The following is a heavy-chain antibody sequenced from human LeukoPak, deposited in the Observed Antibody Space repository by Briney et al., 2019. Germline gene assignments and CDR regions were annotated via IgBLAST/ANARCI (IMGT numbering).Heavy chain of an antibody. CDR1: GGSFSGYY. CDR2: INHSGST. D-gene: IGHD2-2*01. V-gene: IGHV4-34*01. J-gene: IGHJ5*02. Sequence: SETLSLTCAVYGGSFSGYYWSWIRQPPGKGLEWIREINHSGSTNYNPSLKSRVTISVDTSKNQFSLKLSSVTAADTAVYYCAREVVVVVPAAMASYNWFDPWGQGTLVTVSS. CDR3: AREVVVVVPAAMASYNWFDP.